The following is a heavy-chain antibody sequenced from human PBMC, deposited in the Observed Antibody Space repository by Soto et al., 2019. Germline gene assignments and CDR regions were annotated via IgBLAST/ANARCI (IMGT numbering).Heavy chain of an antibody. D-gene: IGHD1-26*01. CDR1: GFNFSAYS. CDR2: ISNGGDIA. J-gene: IGHJ1*01. V-gene: IGHV3-11*01. Sequence: QVHLVESGGGLVKPGGSLRLSCAASGFNFSAYSMSWIRQAPGKGLEWLSYISNGGDIAYYAGSVRGRFTISRDNARNSLFLQINSPTAEDTAVYYCARGGSYGWACDHWGQGTLVTVSS. CDR3: ARGGSYGWACDH.